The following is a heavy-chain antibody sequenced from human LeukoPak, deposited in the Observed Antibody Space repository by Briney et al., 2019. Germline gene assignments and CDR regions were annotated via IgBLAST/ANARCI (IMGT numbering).Heavy chain of an antibody. CDR3: ARHFTGPGTYTPYFGMDV. J-gene: IGHJ6*02. CDR1: GGFIRSYY. CDR2: DYYSGST. V-gene: IGHV4-59*08. Sequence: SETLSLTCTVSGGFIRSYYCSWIRQPPGKGLEWVGYDYYSGSTSYNPSLKSRVTISVDASKNQFSLKLSSLTAADTAVYYCARHFTGPGTYTPYFGMDVWGQGTTVTVSS. D-gene: IGHD3-16*01.